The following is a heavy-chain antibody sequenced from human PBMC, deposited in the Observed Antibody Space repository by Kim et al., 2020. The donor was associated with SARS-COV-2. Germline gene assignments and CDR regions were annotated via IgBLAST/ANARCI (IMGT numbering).Heavy chain of an antibody. V-gene: IGHV4-39*01. Sequence: SETLSLTCTVSGGSISSSSYYWGWIRQPPGKGLEWIGSIYYSGSTYYNPYLKSRVTISVDTSKNQFSLKLSSVTAADTAVYYCARHLYTAMGHYGMDVWGQGTTVTVSS. J-gene: IGHJ6*02. D-gene: IGHD5-18*01. CDR2: IYYSGST. CDR1: GGSISSSSYY. CDR3: ARHLYTAMGHYGMDV.